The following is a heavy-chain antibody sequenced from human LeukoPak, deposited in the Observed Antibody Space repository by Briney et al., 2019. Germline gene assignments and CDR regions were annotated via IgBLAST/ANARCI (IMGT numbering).Heavy chain of an antibody. CDR3: ARAGEWLVHLDF. CDR1: GYTFTNYY. J-gene: IGHJ4*02. V-gene: IGHV1-46*01. Sequence: ASVKVSCKASGYTFTNYYMHWVRQAPGQGLEWMGIINPSGGSTSFAQKFQGRVTMTRDTTTSTVYMELNSLRSEDTAVYYCARAGEWLVHLDFWGQGTLVTVSS. CDR2: INPSGGST. D-gene: IGHD6-19*01.